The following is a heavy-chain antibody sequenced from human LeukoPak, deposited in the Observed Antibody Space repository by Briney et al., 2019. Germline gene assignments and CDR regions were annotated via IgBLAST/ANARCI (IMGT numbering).Heavy chain of an antibody. Sequence: GASVKVSCKASGGTFSSYAISWVRQAPGQGLEWMGRLIPIFGTANYAQKFQGRVTITTDESTSTAYMELSSLRSEDTAVYYCARVTYYYDSSGYPQTYYFDYWGQGTLVTVSS. CDR1: GGTFSSYA. CDR2: LIPIFGTA. J-gene: IGHJ4*02. V-gene: IGHV1-69*05. D-gene: IGHD3-22*01. CDR3: ARVTYYYDSSGYPQTYYFDY.